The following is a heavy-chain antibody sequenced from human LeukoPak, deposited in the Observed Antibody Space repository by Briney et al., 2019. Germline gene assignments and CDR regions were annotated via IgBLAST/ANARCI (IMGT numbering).Heavy chain of an antibody. D-gene: IGHD5-18*01. CDR2: ISYDGSNK. V-gene: IGHV3-30*03. CDR3: ATSSGYSYGSFDY. CDR1: GFTFSSYG. Sequence: GGSLRLSCAASGFTFSSYGMHWVRQAPGKGLEWVAVISYDGSNKYYADFVKGRFTISRDNSKNTLYLQMNSLRAEDTAVYYCATSSGYSYGSFDYWGQGTLVTVSS. J-gene: IGHJ4*02.